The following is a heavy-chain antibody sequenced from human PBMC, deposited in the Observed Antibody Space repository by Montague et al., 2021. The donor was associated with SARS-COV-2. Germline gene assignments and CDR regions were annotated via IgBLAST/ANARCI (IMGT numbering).Heavy chain of an antibody. CDR3: AKNGGSGSLVYWYFDL. V-gene: IGHV3-23*01. CDR2: IFGSGAGT. Sequence: SRRLSCAASGFPFNTYTMTWVRQAPGKGLEWVSSIFGSGAGTYYADSVRGRFTISRDNSKNTLYLQLHGLRAEDTAVYYCAKNGGSGSLVYWYFDLWGRGTPVAVSS. CDR1: GFPFNTYT. D-gene: IGHD2-8*01. J-gene: IGHJ2*01.